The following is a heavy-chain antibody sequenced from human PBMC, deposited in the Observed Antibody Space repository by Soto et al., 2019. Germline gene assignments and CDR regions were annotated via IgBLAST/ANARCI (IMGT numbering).Heavy chain of an antibody. V-gene: IGHV3-74*01. J-gene: IGHJ5*01. Sequence: EVHLVESGGGLVQPGGSLRLSCAASGITFSSYWMHWVRQVPGKGLVWGSRINPDGTSTSYADFVKGRFTISRDNTKSTLYLNMNVLRADDTALYYCPRVAFGEDDSWGQGTLVTVSS. CDR3: PRVAFGEDDS. CDR2: INPDGTST. CDR1: GITFSSYW. D-gene: IGHD3-3*01.